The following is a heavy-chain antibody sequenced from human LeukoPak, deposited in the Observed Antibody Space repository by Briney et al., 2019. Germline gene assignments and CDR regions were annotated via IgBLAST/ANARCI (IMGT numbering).Heavy chain of an antibody. J-gene: IGHJ6*02. CDR2: INHSGST. CDR1: GGSFSGYY. CDR3: ARDVRTVPYYYYGMDV. V-gene: IGHV4-34*01. D-gene: IGHD4-17*01. Sequence: SETLSFTCAVYGGSFSGYYWSWIRQPPGKGLEWIGEINHSGSTNYNPSLKSRVTISVDTSKNQFSLKLSSVTAADTAVYYCARDVRTVPYYYYGMDVWGQGTTVTVSS.